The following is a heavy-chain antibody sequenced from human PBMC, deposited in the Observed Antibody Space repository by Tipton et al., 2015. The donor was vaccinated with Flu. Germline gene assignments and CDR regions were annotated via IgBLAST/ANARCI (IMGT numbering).Heavy chain of an antibody. CDR3: ARVTELLWFGEARGWFDP. CDR2: IYHSGST. Sequence: TLSLTCTVSGYSISSGYYWGWIRQPPGKGLEWIGSIYHSGSTYYNPSLKSRVTISVDTSKNQFSLKLSSVTAADTAVYYCARVTELLWFGEARGWFDPWGQGTLVTVSS. CDR1: GYSISSGYY. D-gene: IGHD3-10*01. V-gene: IGHV4-38-2*02. J-gene: IGHJ5*02.